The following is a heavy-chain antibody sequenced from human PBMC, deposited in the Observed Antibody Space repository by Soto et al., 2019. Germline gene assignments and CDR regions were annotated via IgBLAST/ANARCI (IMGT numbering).Heavy chain of an antibody. CDR3: AHRASYSAWDVGWFDS. Sequence: ESGPTLVAPTQTLTLTCSFSGFSLTNSGVGVGWFRQAPGKALECLGIIYWDNDRRYNPSLKTRLTITKDTSKNQVVLSMTYMEPVHTATYYCAHRASYSAWDVGWFDSWGQGTPVTVS. D-gene: IGHD2-15*01. CDR1: GFSLTNSGVG. J-gene: IGHJ5*01. V-gene: IGHV2-5*02. CDR2: IYWDNDR.